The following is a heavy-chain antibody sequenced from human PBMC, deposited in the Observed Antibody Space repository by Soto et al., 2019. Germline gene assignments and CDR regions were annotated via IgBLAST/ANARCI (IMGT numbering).Heavy chain of an antibody. Sequence: SETLSLTCAVYGGSFSGYYWSWIRQPPGKGLEWNGEINHSGGTNYNPSLKSRVTISVDTSKNHFSLKLSSVTAADTAVYYCARATYGSGTYDYFDFWSRGTLVTVSS. V-gene: IGHV4-34*01. CDR1: GGSFSGYY. CDR3: ARATYGSGTYDYFDF. J-gene: IGHJ4*02. CDR2: INHSGGT. D-gene: IGHD3-10*01.